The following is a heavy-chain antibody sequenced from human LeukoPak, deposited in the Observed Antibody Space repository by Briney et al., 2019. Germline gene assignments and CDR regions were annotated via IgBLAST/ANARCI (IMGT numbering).Heavy chain of an antibody. CDR1: GFTFSSYS. D-gene: IGHD3-10*01. J-gene: IGHJ4*02. CDR3: AREGPGRGIIHY. Sequence: PGGSLRLSCAASGFTFSSYSMNWVRQAPGKGLECVSVIYSGGTTYYADSVKGRFTISRDNSKNTLYLQMNSLSAEDTAVYYCAREGPGRGIIHYWGQGTLVTVSS. CDR2: IYSGGTT. V-gene: IGHV3-66*01.